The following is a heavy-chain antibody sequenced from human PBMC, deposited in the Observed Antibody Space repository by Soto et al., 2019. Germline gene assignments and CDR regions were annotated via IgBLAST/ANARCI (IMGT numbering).Heavy chain of an antibody. CDR1: GYTFTGHY. D-gene: IGHD2-2*01. Sequence: QVQLVQSGAEVKKPGASVKVSCKASGYTFTGHYMHWVRQAPGQGLEWMGWINPNSGGTNYAQKFRGRVTMTRDTSISTAYMEVGRRRSDDTAVYYCAREGGGCSSTSCYRGGDAFDIWGQGTMVTVSS. CDR2: INPNSGGT. V-gene: IGHV1-2*02. CDR3: AREGGGCSSTSCYRGGDAFDI. J-gene: IGHJ3*02.